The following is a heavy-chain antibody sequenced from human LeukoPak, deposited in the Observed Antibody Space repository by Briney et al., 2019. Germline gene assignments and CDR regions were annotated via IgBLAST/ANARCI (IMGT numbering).Heavy chain of an antibody. J-gene: IGHJ1*01. CDR3: ARAPSEIGGYYPEYFRH. CDR1: GFTFGIYW. Sequence: GGSLRLSCAASGFTFGIYWMHWVRQAPGKGLVWVSRIKSDGKTNYADSVKGRFTISRDNAKNTVSLQMNSLRAEDTGVYYCARAPSEIGGYYPEYFRHWGQGTLVTVSS. CDR2: IKSDGKT. V-gene: IGHV3-74*01. D-gene: IGHD3-22*01.